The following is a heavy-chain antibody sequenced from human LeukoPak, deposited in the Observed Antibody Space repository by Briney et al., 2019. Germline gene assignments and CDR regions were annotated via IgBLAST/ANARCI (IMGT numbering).Heavy chain of an antibody. V-gene: IGHV3-9*01. CDR3: AKDRKSGFTAFDI. CDR2: ISWNSGSI. Sequence: GGSLRLSCAASGFTFSNYAMSWVRQAPGKGLEWVSGISWNSGSIGYADSVKGRFTISRDNAKNSLYLQMNSLRAEDTALYYCAKDRKSGFTAFDIWGQGTMVTVSS. CDR1: GFTFSNYA. J-gene: IGHJ3*02.